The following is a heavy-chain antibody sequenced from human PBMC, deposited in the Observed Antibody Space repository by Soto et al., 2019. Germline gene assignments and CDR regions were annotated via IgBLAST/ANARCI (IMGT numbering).Heavy chain of an antibody. V-gene: IGHV3-66*01. CDR3: ARDTHYDSSGYYYITYDY. CDR1: GFTVSSNY. CDR2: IYSGGST. J-gene: IGHJ4*02. Sequence: PGGSLRLSCAASGFTVSSNYMSWVRQAPGKGLEWVSVIYSGGSTYYADSVKGRFTISRDNSKNTLYLQMNSLRAEDTAVYYCARDTHYDSSGYYYITYDYWGQGTLVTVSS. D-gene: IGHD3-22*01.